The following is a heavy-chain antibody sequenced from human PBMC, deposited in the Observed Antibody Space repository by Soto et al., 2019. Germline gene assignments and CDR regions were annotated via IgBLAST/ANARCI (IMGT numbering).Heavy chain of an antibody. D-gene: IGHD6-13*01. V-gene: IGHV1-18*01. J-gene: IGHJ4*02. CDR1: GYTFTSYG. CDR2: ISAYNGNT. CDR3: ARTDSRPQDFDY. Sequence: QVQLVQSGAEVKKPGASVKVSCKASGYTFTSYGITWVRQAPGQGLEWMGWISAYNGNTNYAQKLQGRVTMTTYTSTSTAYMEPRSLRSDDTAVYYCARTDSRPQDFDYWGQGTLVTVSS.